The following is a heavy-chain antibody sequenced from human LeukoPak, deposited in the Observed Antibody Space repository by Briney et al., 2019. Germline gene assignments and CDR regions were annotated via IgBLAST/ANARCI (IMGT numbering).Heavy chain of an antibody. CDR3: ARGPPNWGYDY. V-gene: IGHV1-8*01. CDR2: MSPNSGNT. J-gene: IGHJ4*02. D-gene: IGHD7-27*01. Sequence: ASVKVSCKASGYTFTSYDFSWVRQAPGQGLEWMGWMSPNSGNTGYAQEFQGRVTMTRDTSINTAYMELSSLRSEDTAVYYCARGPPNWGYDYWGQGTLVTVSS. CDR1: GYTFTSYD.